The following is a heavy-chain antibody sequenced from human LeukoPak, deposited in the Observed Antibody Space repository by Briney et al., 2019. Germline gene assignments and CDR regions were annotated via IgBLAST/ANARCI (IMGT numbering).Heavy chain of an antibody. Sequence: PSETLSLTCTVSGGSISSGGYYWSWIRQHPGKGLEWIGYIYYSGSTYYNPSRKSRVTISVDTSKNQFSLKLSSMTAADPAVYYCATGIEEYSGYDYGMVYYYYYMDVWGKGTTVTVSS. CDR1: GGSISSGGYY. J-gene: IGHJ6*03. CDR3: ATGIEEYSGYDYGMVYYYYYMDV. CDR2: IYYSGST. D-gene: IGHD5-12*01. V-gene: IGHV4-31*03.